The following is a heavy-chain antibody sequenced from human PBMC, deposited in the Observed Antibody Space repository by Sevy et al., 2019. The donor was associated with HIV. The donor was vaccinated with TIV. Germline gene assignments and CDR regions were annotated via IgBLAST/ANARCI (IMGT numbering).Heavy chain of an antibody. J-gene: IGHJ4*02. CDR2: IYPGDSDT. V-gene: IGHV5-51*01. D-gene: IGHD3-16*01. CDR3: ARQETITADLDY. Sequence: GESLKISCKGSGYSFTNYWIAWVRQMPGKGLEWMGIIYPGDSDTRYSQSFQGQVTISADKSIGTAYLQWSSLKASDTAMYYCARQETITADLDYWGQGTLVTVSS. CDR1: GYSFTNYW.